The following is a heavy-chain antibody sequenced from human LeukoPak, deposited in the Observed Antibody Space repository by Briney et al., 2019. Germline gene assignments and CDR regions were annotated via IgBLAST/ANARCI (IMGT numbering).Heavy chain of an antibody. CDR1: GFTFSSYS. J-gene: IGHJ4*02. Sequence: PGRSLRLSCAASGFTFSSYSMNWVRQAPGKGLEWVSSISSSSSYIYYADSVKGRFTISRDNAKNSLYLQMNSLRAEDTAVYYCASPGVGSGWAFDYWGQGTLVTVSS. CDR3: ASPGVGSGWAFDY. CDR2: ISSSSSYI. D-gene: IGHD6-19*01. V-gene: IGHV3-21*01.